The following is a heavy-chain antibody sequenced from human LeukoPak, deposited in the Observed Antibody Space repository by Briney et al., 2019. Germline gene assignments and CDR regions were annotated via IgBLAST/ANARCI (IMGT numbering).Heavy chain of an antibody. J-gene: IGHJ1*01. CDR3: ARHDGPMRRTEAYFQY. D-gene: IGHD2-8*01. CDR1: GGSISSSTYY. CDR2: IYYSGST. Sequence: KPSETLSLTCTVFGGSISSSTYYWGWIRQPPGKGLEWIGSIYYSGSTYYKSSLKSRVTISVDTSKNQLSLKLSSVTAADTAVYYCARHDGPMRRTEAYFQYWGQGTLVTVSS. V-gene: IGHV4-39*01.